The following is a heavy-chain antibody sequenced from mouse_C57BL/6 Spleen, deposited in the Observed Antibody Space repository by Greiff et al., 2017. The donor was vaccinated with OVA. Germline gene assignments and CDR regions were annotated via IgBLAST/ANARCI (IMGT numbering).Heavy chain of an antibody. D-gene: IGHD2-4*01. CDR1: GYTFTSYW. V-gene: IGHV1-53*01. CDR3: ARSTMIRVYFDY. Sequence: QVQLQQPGTELVKPGASVKLSCKASGYTFTSYWMHWVKQRPGQGLEWIGNINPSNGGTNYNEKFKSKATLTVDKSSSTAYMQLSSLTSEDSAVDYCARSTMIRVYFDYWGQGTTLTVSS. J-gene: IGHJ2*01. CDR2: INPSNGGT.